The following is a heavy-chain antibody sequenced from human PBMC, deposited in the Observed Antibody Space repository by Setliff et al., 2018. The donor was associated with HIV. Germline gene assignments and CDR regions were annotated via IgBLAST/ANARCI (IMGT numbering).Heavy chain of an antibody. CDR3: ARESGSGSYYDYYYYYYMDV. V-gene: IGHV4-4*07. D-gene: IGHD1-26*01. J-gene: IGHJ6*03. Sequence: SETLSLTCTVSGGSISSYYWSWIRQPAGKGLEWIGRIYTSGSTNYNPSLKSRVTMSVDTSKNQFSLKLSSVTAADTAVYYCARESGSGSYYDYYYYYYMDVWGKGTTVTVSS. CDR2: IYTSGST. CDR1: GGSISSYY.